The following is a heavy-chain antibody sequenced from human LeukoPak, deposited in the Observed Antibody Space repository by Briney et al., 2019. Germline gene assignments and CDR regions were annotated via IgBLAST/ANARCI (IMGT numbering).Heavy chain of an antibody. D-gene: IGHD2-2*01. CDR1: GYTFTGYY. J-gene: IGHJ4*02. CDR3: ARDYCSSTSCLFDY. CDR2: INPNSGGT. Sequence: GASVKVSCKASGYTFTGYYMHWVRQAPGQGLEWMGRINPNSGGTNYAQKFQGRVTMTRDTSISTAYMDLSRLRSDDTAVYYCARDYCSSTSCLFDYWGQGTLVTVSS. V-gene: IGHV1-2*06.